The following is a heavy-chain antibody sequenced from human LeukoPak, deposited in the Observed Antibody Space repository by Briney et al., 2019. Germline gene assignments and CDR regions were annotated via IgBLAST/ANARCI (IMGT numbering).Heavy chain of an antibody. CDR1: GGTFSSYA. V-gene: IGHV1-69*13. Sequence: SVKVSCKASGGTFSSYAISWVRQAPGQGLEWMGGIIPIFGTANYAQKFQGRVTITADESTSTAYMELSSLRSEDTAVYYCARGPSPLGYCSTWGQGTMVTVSS. CDR2: IIPIFGTA. CDR3: ARGPSPLGYCST. J-gene: IGHJ3*01. D-gene: IGHD2-2*01.